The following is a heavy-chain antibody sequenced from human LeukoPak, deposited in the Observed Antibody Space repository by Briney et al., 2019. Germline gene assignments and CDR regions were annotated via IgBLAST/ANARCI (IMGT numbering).Heavy chain of an antibody. Sequence: GGSLRLSCAASGFTVSSNYMSWVRQAPGKGLEWVSVIYSGGSTYYADSVKGRFTISRDNSKNTLYLQMNSLRAEDTAVYYCARGTYYYDSSGYSPYYYYYMDVWGKGTTVTISS. CDR2: IYSGGST. CDR3: ARGTYYYDSSGYSPYYYYYMDV. V-gene: IGHV3-53*01. J-gene: IGHJ6*03. D-gene: IGHD3-22*01. CDR1: GFTVSSNY.